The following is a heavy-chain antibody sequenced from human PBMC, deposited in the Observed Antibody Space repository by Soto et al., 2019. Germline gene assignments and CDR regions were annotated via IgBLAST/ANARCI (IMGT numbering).Heavy chain of an antibody. CDR1: GLTFSSYS. J-gene: IGHJ6*02. CDR3: AGGVGHYYYGLDV. Sequence: GGSLRLSCAASGLTFSSYSMNWVRQAPGKGLEWVSYISSSSSTIYYADSVKGRFTISRDNAKNSLYLQMNSLRAEDTAVYYCAGGVGHYYYGLDVWGQGTTVTVSS. D-gene: IGHD1-26*01. V-gene: IGHV3-48*01. CDR2: ISSSSSTI.